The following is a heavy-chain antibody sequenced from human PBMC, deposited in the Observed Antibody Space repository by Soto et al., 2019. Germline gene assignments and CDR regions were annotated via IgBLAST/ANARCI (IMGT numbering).Heavy chain of an antibody. CDR3: ASSLEAWSFDY. CDR2: IRQDGSEK. V-gene: IGHV3-7*01. J-gene: IGHJ4*02. D-gene: IGHD3-3*01. Sequence: EVQLVESGGGLVQPGGSLRISCAASGFTFSKYWMSWVRQAPGKGLEWVANIRQDGSEKYYVDSVKGRFTISRDNAKNSLYLQMNGLRAEDSAWYYCASSLEAWSFDYWGQGSLVNVSS. CDR1: GFTFSKYW.